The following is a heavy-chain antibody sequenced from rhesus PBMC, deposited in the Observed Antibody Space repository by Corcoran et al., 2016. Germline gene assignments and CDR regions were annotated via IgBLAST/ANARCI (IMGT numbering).Heavy chain of an antibody. D-gene: IGHD3-40*01. Sequence: EVQLVESGGGLVQPGGSLRLSCAASGFTFSSYGMSWVRQAPGKGLEWVSSISSASSYIYYADSVKGRFTIPRDNAKNSLSLQMNSLGAEDTAVYYCTSGSSTFDYWGQGVLVTVSS. CDR1: GFTFSSYG. CDR3: TSGSSTFDY. J-gene: IGHJ4*01. V-gene: IGHV3S16*01. CDR2: ISSASSYI.